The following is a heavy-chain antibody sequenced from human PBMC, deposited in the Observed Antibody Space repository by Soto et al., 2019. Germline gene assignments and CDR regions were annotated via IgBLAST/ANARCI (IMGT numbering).Heavy chain of an antibody. CDR3: ARYVNPYDTAVWFDP. D-gene: IGHD3-9*01. CDR2: IYYSGTT. CDR1: GGSTRNYF. V-gene: IGHV4-59*01. J-gene: IGHJ5*02. Sequence: PSETLSLTCTVSGGSTRNYFWSWFRQPPGKGLEWIGCIYYSGTTNYNSSLKSRVTISLDTSKNQFSLRLRSVTAADTAVYYCARYVNPYDTAVWFDPWGQGTLVTVSS.